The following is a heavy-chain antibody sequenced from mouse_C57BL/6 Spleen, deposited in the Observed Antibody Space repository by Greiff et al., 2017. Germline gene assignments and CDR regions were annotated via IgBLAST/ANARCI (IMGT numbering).Heavy chain of an antibody. CDR3: ARLIPMVTTTRYAMDY. Sequence: QVQLQQPGAELVKPGASVKLSCKASGYTFTSYWMHWVKQRPGRGLEWIGRIDPNSGGTKYNVKFKSKATLTVDKPSSTAYMQLSSLTSEDSAVYYGARLIPMVTTTRYAMDYWGQGTSVTVSS. J-gene: IGHJ4*01. D-gene: IGHD2-2*01. CDR1: GYTFTSYW. CDR2: IDPNSGGT. V-gene: IGHV1-72*01.